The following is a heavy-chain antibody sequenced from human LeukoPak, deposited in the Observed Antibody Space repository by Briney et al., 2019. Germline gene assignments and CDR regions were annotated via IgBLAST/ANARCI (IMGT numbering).Heavy chain of an antibody. CDR1: GGSVSSGGFY. CDR3: AREDITGTASYFDY. Sequence: PSETLSLTCTVSGGSVSSGGFYWTWIRQPPGKGLEWIGYIYYSGSTNYIPSHRSRLTISVDTSKNQFSLKLSSVTAADTAVYYCAREDITGTASYFDYWGQGTLVTVSS. J-gene: IGHJ4*02. D-gene: IGHD1-7*01. CDR2: IYYSGST. V-gene: IGHV4-61*08.